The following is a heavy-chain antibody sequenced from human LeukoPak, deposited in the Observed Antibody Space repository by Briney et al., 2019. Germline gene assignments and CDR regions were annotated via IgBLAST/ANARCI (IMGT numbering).Heavy chain of an antibody. J-gene: IGHJ4*02. CDR2: ISGSGGST. Sequence: GGSLRLSCAASGFTFSSYAMSWVRQAPGKGLEWVSAISGSGGSTYYADSVKGRFTISRDNSKNTLYLQMNSLRAEDTAVYYCVKGRRSGSYSFRWGGIVDYWGQGALVTVSS. D-gene: IGHD3-3*01. CDR3: VKGRRSGSYSFRWGGIVDY. CDR1: GFTFSSYA. V-gene: IGHV3-23*01.